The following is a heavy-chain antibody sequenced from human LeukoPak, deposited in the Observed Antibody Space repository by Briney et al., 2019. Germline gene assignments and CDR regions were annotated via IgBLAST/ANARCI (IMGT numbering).Heavy chain of an antibody. Sequence: SETLSLTCTVSGGSISSYYWSWIRQPPGKGLEWIGYIYYSGSTNYNPSLKSRVTIPVDTSKNQFSLKLSSVTAADTAVYYCASGGYDDYFDYWGRGTLVTVSS. CDR2: IYYSGST. D-gene: IGHD5-12*01. J-gene: IGHJ4*02. CDR1: GGSISSYY. V-gene: IGHV4-59*01. CDR3: ASGGYDDYFDY.